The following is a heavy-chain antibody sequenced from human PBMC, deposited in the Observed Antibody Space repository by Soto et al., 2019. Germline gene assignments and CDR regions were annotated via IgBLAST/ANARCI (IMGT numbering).Heavy chain of an antibody. D-gene: IGHD3-10*01. CDR3: LAGPIVRGGV. CDR1: EFTFSNSE. V-gene: IGHV3-48*03. J-gene: IGHJ4*02. CDR2: ISSGSTRI. Sequence: EVQLVESGGGLVQPGGSLRLSCAASEFTFSNSEIHWVRQPPGKGLEWVSYISSGSTRIYYADSVRGRFTSSRDNAKISVYLQMNNLRAEDTAVYYCLAGPIVRGGVGGQGSLVTVSS.